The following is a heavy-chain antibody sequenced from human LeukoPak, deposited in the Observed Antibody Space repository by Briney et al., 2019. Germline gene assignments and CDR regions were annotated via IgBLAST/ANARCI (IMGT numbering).Heavy chain of an antibody. V-gene: IGHV3-23*01. D-gene: IGHD3-3*01. CDR1: GFTFSSYG. CDR3: AKIGRSYDFWTGYYEEEVDYMDV. Sequence: GGSLRLSCAASGFTFSSYGMSWVRQAPGKGLEWVSGISDSGVGTKHADSVKGRFTISRDNSKNTLYLQMNSLRAEDTAVYYCAKIGRSYDFWTGYYEEEVDYMDVWGKGTTVTVSS. CDR2: ISDSGVGT. J-gene: IGHJ6*03.